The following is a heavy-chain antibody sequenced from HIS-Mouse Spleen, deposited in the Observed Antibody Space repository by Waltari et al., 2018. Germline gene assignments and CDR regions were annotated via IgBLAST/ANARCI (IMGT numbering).Heavy chain of an antibody. J-gene: IGHJ4*02. D-gene: IGHD7-27*01. Sequence: EVQLVESGGGLVQPGGSLRLSCAASGFTFSSYWMSWVSQGPGKGREWLTNIKQDRSEKYYVDSVKGRFTISRDKTKNSLYLQMNSLRAEDTAVYYCARDGGTGDFDYWGQGTLVTVSS. CDR3: ARDGGTGDFDY. V-gene: IGHV3-7*01. CDR1: GFTFSSYW. CDR2: IKQDRSEK.